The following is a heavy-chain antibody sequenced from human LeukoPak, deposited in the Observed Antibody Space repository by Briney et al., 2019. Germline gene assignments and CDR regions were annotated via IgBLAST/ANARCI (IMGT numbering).Heavy chain of an antibody. D-gene: IGHD5-24*01. CDR3: ARGARAGYNLEPFDY. Sequence: PSETLSLTCTVSVGSMSSYYWSWIRQPPGKGLEWIGYIYYSGSTKYNPSLKSRVTISVDTSKNQFSLKLSSVTAADTAVYYCARGARAGYNLEPFDYWGQGTLVTVSS. CDR2: IYYSGST. J-gene: IGHJ4*02. V-gene: IGHV4-59*08. CDR1: VGSMSSYY.